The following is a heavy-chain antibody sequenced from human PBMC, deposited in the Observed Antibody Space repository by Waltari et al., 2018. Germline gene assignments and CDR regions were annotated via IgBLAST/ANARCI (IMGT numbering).Heavy chain of an antibody. Sequence: EVQLVESGGGLVQPGGSLRLSCAASGFTFSSYEMNWVRQAPGKGLEWVSYISSSGSTIYYPDSVKGRFTISRDNSKNTLYLQMNSLRAEDTAVYYCASGTGTTWYFDYWGQGTLVTVSS. CDR3: ASGTGTTWYFDY. J-gene: IGHJ4*02. CDR2: ISSSGSTI. D-gene: IGHD1-1*01. CDR1: GFTFSSYE. V-gene: IGHV3-48*03.